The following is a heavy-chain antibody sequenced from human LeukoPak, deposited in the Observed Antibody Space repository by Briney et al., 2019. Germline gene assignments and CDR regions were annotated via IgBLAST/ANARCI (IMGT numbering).Heavy chain of an antibody. Sequence: PSETLSLTCTVSGGSISSYYWSWIRQPAGKGLEWIGRIYTSGSTNYNPSLKSRVTMSVDTSKNQFSLKLSSVTAADTAVYYCARVLVDSTAAIYYYYMDVWGKGTTVTVSS. CDR2: IYTSGST. CDR1: GGSISSYY. CDR3: ARVLVDSTAAIYYYYMDV. D-gene: IGHD6-13*01. J-gene: IGHJ6*03. V-gene: IGHV4-4*07.